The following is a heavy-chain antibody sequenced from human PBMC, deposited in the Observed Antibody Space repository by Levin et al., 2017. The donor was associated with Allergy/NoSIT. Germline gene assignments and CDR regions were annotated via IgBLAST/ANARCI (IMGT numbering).Heavy chain of an antibody. V-gene: IGHV1-2*02. CDR2: SNPNSGGT. J-gene: IGHJ4*02. D-gene: IGHD4-11*01. CDR3: ARDLGTVTTFVEFVDY. CDR1: GYTFTGYY. Sequence: GGSLRLSCKASGYTFTGYYMHWVRQAPGQGLEWMGWSNPNSGGTNYAQKFQGRVTMTRDTSISTAYMELSRLRSDDTAVYYCARDLGTVTTFVEFVDYWGQGTLVTVSS.